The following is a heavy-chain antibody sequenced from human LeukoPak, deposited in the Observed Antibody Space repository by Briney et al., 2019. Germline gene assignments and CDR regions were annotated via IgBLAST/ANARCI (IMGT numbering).Heavy chain of an antibody. V-gene: IGHV1-18*04. J-gene: IGHJ6*02. CDR1: GYTFTSYG. D-gene: IGHD4-23*01. CDR2: INACNGNT. Sequence: GASVKVSCKASGYTFTSYGINWVRQAPGQGLEWMGLINACNGNTNYAQKLHGRVTMTTDTSTSTAYMELRSLRSDDTAVYYCAREPPSVVRGYYYYGMDVWGQGTTVTVSS. CDR3: AREPPSVVRGYYYYGMDV.